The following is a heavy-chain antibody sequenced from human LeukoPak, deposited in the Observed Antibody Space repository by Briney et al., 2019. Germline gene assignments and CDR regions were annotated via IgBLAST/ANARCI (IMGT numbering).Heavy chain of an antibody. D-gene: IGHD2-15*01. V-gene: IGHV3-7*03. CDR3: ASTAVVANDH. CDR2: IKQDGSER. CDR1: GFTFSTSW. J-gene: IGHJ4*02. Sequence: PGGSLRLSCAASGFTFSTSWMGWVRQAPGKGLEWVANIKQDGSERYYVDSVKGRFTISRDSAKNSLFLQMNSLRVEDTAVYYCASTAVVANDHWGQGTRVTVSS.